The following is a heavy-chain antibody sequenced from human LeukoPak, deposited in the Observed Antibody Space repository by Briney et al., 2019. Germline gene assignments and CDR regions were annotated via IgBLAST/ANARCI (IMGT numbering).Heavy chain of an antibody. CDR1: GFTFSTYW. J-gene: IGHJ2*01. CDR3: ARDPTSSTTVTTLGYFDL. D-gene: IGHD4-17*01. Sequence: GGSLRLSCAASGFTFSTYWMSWARQAPVKGLEWVANIKEDGSEIYYVDSVKGRFTISRDNAKNSLYLQMNSLRAEDSAVYYCARDPTSSTTVTTLGYFDLWGRGTLVTVSS. V-gene: IGHV3-7*03. CDR2: IKEDGSEI.